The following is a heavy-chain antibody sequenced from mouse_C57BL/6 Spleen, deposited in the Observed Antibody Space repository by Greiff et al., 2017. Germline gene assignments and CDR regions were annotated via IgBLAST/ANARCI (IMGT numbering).Heavy chain of an antibody. CDR1: GYAFTNYL. D-gene: IGHD1-1*01. CDR3: ARSNYYGSSFSYYARDY. V-gene: IGHV1-54*01. CDR2: INPGSGGT. Sequence: VQLQQSGAELVRPGTSVKVSCKASGYAFTNYLIEWVKQRPGQGLEWIGVINPGSGGTNSNAKFKGKATLTADKSSRPAALQLSRLASEESAVDVCARSNYYGSSFSYYARDYWGQGTSVTVSA. J-gene: IGHJ4*01.